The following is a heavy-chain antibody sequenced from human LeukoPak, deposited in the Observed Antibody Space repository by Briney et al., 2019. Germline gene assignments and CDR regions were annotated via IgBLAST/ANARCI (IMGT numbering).Heavy chain of an antibody. CDR3: TTVGSAWNFDY. J-gene: IGHJ4*02. CDR2: VKSKRDGGTI. V-gene: IGHV3-15*01. CDR1: GFTFSNAW. Sequence: PGGSLRLSCAASGFTFSNAWMTWVRQAPGKGLGWVARVKSKRDGGTIDYAAPVKGRFTISRDDFKDTLYLQMNSLEIEDAAVYYCTTVGSAWNFDYWGQGTLVTVSS. D-gene: IGHD6-25*01.